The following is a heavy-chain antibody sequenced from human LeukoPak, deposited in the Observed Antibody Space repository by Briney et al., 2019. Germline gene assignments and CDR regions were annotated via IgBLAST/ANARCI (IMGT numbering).Heavy chain of an antibody. CDR3: ARDKYDFWSGYYTHDAFDI. Sequence: GGSLRLSCAASGFTFDDYGMSWVRQAPGKGLEWVSGINWNGGSTAYADSVNGRFTISRDNAKNSLYLQMNSLRAEDTALYYCARDKYDFWSGYYTHDAFDIWGQGTMVTVSS. V-gene: IGHV3-20*04. CDR2: INWNGGST. J-gene: IGHJ3*02. D-gene: IGHD3-3*01. CDR1: GFTFDDYG.